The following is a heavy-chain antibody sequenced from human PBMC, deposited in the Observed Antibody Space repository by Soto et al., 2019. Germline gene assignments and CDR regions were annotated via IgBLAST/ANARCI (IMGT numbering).Heavy chain of an antibody. CDR3: AKKFPGGYSSSFAPYYYYGMDV. CDR2: IWYDGSNK. V-gene: IGHV3-33*06. CDR1: GFTFSSYG. Sequence: GGSLRLSCAAPGFTFSSYGMHWVRQAPGKGLEWVAVIWYDGSNKYYADSVKGRFTISRDNSKNTLYLQMNSLRAEDTAVYYCAKKFPGGYSSSFAPYYYYGMDVWGQGTTVTVSS. J-gene: IGHJ6*02. D-gene: IGHD6-6*01.